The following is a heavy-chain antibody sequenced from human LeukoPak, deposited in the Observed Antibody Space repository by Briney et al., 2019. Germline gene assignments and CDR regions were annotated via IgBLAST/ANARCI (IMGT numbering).Heavy chain of an antibody. J-gene: IGHJ4*02. Sequence: GGSLRLSCAASGFSFSKAWMSRVHQVPGKGLEWLGRIRSKTDGGHTDYAAPVKGRFTISRDDSKDTVYLQMNNLITDDTALYYCSTDHYYGDYFDYWGQGTLVTVSS. D-gene: IGHD4-17*01. CDR3: STDHYYGDYFDY. CDR2: IRSKTDGGHT. V-gene: IGHV3-15*01. CDR1: GFSFSKAW.